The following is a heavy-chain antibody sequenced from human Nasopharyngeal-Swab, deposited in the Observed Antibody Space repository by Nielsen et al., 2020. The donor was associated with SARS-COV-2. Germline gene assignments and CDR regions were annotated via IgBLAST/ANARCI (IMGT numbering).Heavy chain of an antibody. CDR3: ARDGLDYDFWSAYFMDV. D-gene: IGHD3-3*01. Sequence: GESLKISCAASGFTFSSYTMNWVRQAPGMGLGWVSYISSSTSTIYYTDSVKGRFTVSRDNAKNSLYLQMNSLRAEDTAVYYCARDGLDYDFWSAYFMDVWGQGTTVTVSS. CDR1: GFTFSSYT. CDR2: ISSSTSTI. J-gene: IGHJ6*02. V-gene: IGHV3-48*04.